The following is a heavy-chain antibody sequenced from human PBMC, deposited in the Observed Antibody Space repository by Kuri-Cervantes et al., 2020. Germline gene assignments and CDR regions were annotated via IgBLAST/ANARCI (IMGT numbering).Heavy chain of an antibody. Sequence: ASVKVSCKASGYTFTSYGISWVRQAPGQGLEWMGWINPNSGGTNYAQKFQGWVTMTRDTSISTAYMELRSLRSDDTAVYYCARVGYSISSWMGDFDYWGQGTLVTVSS. CDR2: INPNSGGT. CDR3: ARVGYSISSWMGDFDY. D-gene: IGHD3-3*02. V-gene: IGHV1-2*04. J-gene: IGHJ4*02. CDR1: GYTFTSYG.